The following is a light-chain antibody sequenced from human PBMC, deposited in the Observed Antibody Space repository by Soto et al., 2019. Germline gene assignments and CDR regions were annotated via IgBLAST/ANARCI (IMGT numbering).Light chain of an antibody. Sequence: QSVLTQAASVSGSPGQSITISCTGTSSDVGGYNYVSWYQQHPGNAPKLMIYDVTNRPSGVSDRFSGSKSGNTASLTISGLPAQDEADYYCSSYTTSSSPAVVFGGGTKLTVL. CDR3: SSYTTSSSPAVV. CDR2: DVT. CDR1: SSDVGGYNY. J-gene: IGLJ2*01. V-gene: IGLV2-14*01.